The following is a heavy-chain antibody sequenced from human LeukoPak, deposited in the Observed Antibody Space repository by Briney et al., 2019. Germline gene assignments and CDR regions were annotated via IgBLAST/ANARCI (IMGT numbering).Heavy chain of an antibody. V-gene: IGHV1-69*04. J-gene: IGHJ5*02. D-gene: IGHD6-13*01. CDR3: ARDFPAGYSST. CDR2: IIPILGIA. Sequence: ASVKVSCKASGGTFSSYAISRVRQAPGQGLEWMGRIIPILGIANYAQKFQGRVTIAADKSTSTAYMELSSLRSEDTAVYYCARDFPAGYSSTWGQGTLVTVSS. CDR1: GGTFSSYA.